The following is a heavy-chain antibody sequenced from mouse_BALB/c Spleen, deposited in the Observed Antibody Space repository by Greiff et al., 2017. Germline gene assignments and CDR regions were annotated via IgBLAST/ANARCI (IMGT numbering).Heavy chain of an antibody. CDR3: TRYYGSRDWYFDV. J-gene: IGHJ1*01. CDR2: IRLKSNNYAT. CDR1: GFTFSNYW. Sequence: EVKVEESGGGLVQPGGSMKLSCVASGFTFSNYWMNWVRQSPEKGLEWVAEIRLKSNNYATHYAESVKGRFTISRDDSKSSVYLQMNNLRAEDTGIYYCTRYYGSRDWYFDVWGAGTTVTVSS. D-gene: IGHD1-1*01. V-gene: IGHV6-6*02.